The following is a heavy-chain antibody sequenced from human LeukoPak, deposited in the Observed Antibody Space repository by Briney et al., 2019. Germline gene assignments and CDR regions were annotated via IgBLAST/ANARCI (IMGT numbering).Heavy chain of an antibody. Sequence: GGSLRLSCAASGFTFSSSAMNWVRQAPGKGLEWVSSITISGDKTFYADSVKGRFTISRDNSKNTLYLQISSLRVEDTAVYYCAKELRPNDYWGQGTLVTVSS. CDR2: ITISGDKT. CDR3: AKELRPNDY. V-gene: IGHV3-23*01. D-gene: IGHD4-17*01. J-gene: IGHJ4*02. CDR1: GFTFSSSA.